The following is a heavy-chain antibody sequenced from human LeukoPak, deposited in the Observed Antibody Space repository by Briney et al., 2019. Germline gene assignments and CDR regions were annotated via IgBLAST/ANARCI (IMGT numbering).Heavy chain of an antibody. J-gene: IGHJ6*03. CDR3: ARGGITIFGVDHYYYYYYMDV. D-gene: IGHD3-3*01. CDR2: IRYDGSNK. CDR1: GFTFSSYG. Sequence: GGSLRLSCAASGFTFSSYGMHWVRQAPGKGLEWVAFIRYDGSNKYYADSVKGRFTISRDNSKNTLYLQMNSLRAEDTAVYYCARGGITIFGVDHYYYYYYMDVWGKGTTVTVSS. V-gene: IGHV3-30*02.